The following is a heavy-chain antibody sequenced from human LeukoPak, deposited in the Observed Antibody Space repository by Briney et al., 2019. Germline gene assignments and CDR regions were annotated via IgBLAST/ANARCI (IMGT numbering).Heavy chain of an antibody. Sequence: SQTLSLTCTVSGGSISSGGYYWSWIRQPPGKGLEWIGEIYHSGSTYYNPSLKSRVTISVDRSKNQFSLKLSSVTAADTAVYYCARSGNVVPGYWGQGTLVTVSS. V-gene: IGHV4-30-2*01. J-gene: IGHJ4*02. D-gene: IGHD1-1*01. CDR2: IYHSGST. CDR1: GGSISSGGYY. CDR3: ARSGNVVPGY.